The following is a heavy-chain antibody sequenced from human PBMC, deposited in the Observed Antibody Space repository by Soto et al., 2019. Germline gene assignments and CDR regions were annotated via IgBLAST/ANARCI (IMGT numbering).Heavy chain of an antibody. CDR3: GRADSGHGLDV. Sequence: SQTLSLTCAISGDSVSSNSAAWNWIRHSPSRGLEWLGRTYYRSKWYKDYAVSVKGRITINPDTSKNQFSLQLNSVTPEDTAVYYCGRADSGHGLDVWGQGTTVTVSS. V-gene: IGHV6-1*01. J-gene: IGHJ6*02. CDR1: GDSVSSNSAA. D-gene: IGHD6-25*01. CDR2: TYYRSKWYK.